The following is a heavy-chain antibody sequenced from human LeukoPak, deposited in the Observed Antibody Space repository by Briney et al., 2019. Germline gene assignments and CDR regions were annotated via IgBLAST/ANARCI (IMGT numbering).Heavy chain of an antibody. CDR2: MNPNSGNT. CDR3: ARLPYYYDSSGYYTGALDI. D-gene: IGHD3-22*01. V-gene: IGHV1-8*01. CDR1: GYTFTSYD. Sequence: ASVKVSCKASGYTFTSYDINWVRQATGQGLEWMGWMNPNSGNTGYAQKFQGRVTMTRNTSISTAYMELSSLRSEDTAVYYCARLPYYYDSSGYYTGALDIWGQGTMVTVSS. J-gene: IGHJ3*02.